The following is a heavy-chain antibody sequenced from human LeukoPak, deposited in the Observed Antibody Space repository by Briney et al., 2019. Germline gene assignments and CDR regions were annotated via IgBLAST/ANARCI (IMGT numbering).Heavy chain of an antibody. V-gene: IGHV4-4*02. CDR3: ASPMGDIVVVPAAPYYYYYGMDV. Sequence: SGTLSLTCAVSGGSISSSNWWSWARQPPGKGLEWIGEIYHSGSTNYNPSLKSRATISVDKSKNQFSLKLSSVTAADTAVYYCASPMGDIVVVPAAPYYYYYGMDVWGQGTTVTVSS. CDR2: IYHSGST. J-gene: IGHJ6*02. D-gene: IGHD2-2*01. CDR1: GGSISSSNW.